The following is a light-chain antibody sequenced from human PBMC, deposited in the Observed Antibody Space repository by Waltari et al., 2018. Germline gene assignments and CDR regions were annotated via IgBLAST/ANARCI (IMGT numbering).Light chain of an antibody. CDR2: GAS. J-gene: IGKJ1*01. CDR1: QSVSSN. V-gene: IGKV3-15*01. Sequence: EIVMTQSPATLSVSPGERATLSCRASQSVSSNLAWYQQKAGQAPRLLIYGASTRATGIPARFSGSGSGTEFTLTISSLQSEDFAVYYCLQYNNWLRTFGQGTKVEIK. CDR3: LQYNNWLRT.